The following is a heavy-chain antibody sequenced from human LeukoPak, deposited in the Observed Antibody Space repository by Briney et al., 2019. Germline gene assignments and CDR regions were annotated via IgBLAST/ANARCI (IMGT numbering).Heavy chain of an antibody. CDR3: ASWNDSVMDAFEI. Sequence: SETLSLTCTVSGGSISSYYLSWIRQPAGKGLEWIGRIYTSGSTNYNASLKSRVTVSVDKSKNHFSLKLSSVTAPDPSVYYCASWNDSVMDAFEIWGQGKMVTVSS. J-gene: IGHJ3*02. D-gene: IGHD1-1*01. V-gene: IGHV4-4*07. CDR2: IYTSGST. CDR1: GGSISSYY.